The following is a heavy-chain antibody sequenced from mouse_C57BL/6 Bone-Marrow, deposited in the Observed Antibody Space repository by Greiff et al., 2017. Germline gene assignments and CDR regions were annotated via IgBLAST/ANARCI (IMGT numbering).Heavy chain of an antibody. Sequence: QVHVKQPGAELVMPGASVKLSCKASGYTFTSYWMHWVKQRPGQGLEWIGEIDPSDSYTNYNQKFKGKSTLTVDKSSSTAYMQLSSLTSEDSAVYYCARRRDYDGGYWYFDVWGTGTTVTVSA. J-gene: IGHJ1*03. CDR2: IDPSDSYT. D-gene: IGHD2-4*01. CDR3: ARRRDYDGGYWYFDV. CDR1: GYTFTSYW. V-gene: IGHV1-69*01.